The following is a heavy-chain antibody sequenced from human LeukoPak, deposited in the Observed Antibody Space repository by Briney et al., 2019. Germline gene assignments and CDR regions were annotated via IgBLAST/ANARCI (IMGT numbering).Heavy chain of an antibody. J-gene: IGHJ4*02. Sequence: SVKVSCKASGGTFSSYAISWVRQAPGQGLEWMGRIIPILGIANYAQKFQGRVTITADKSTSTAYMELSSLRSEDTAVYYCARESESNSRYYDILTGHHTLGCWGQGTLVTVSS. CDR1: GGTFSSYA. CDR3: ARESESNSRYYDILTGHHTLGC. D-gene: IGHD3-9*01. CDR2: IIPILGIA. V-gene: IGHV1-69*04.